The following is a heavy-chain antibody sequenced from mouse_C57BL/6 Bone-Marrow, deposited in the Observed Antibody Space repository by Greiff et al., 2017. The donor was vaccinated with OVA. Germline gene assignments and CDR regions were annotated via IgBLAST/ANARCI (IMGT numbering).Heavy chain of an antibody. Sequence: QVQLQQPGAELVKPGASVKLSCKASGYTFTSYWMHWVKQRPGQGLEWIGMIHPNSGSTNYNEKFKGKATLTVDKSSSTAYMQLSSLTSEDSAVYYCARGTTVVAPYFDYWGQGTTLTVSS. V-gene: IGHV1-64*01. CDR2: IHPNSGST. CDR3: ARGTTVVAPYFDY. CDR1: GYTFTSYW. D-gene: IGHD1-1*01. J-gene: IGHJ2*01.